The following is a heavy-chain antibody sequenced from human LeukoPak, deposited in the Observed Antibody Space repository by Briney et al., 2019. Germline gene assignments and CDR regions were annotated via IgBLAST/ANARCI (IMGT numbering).Heavy chain of an antibody. Sequence: SETLSLTCTVSGGSISSYYWSWIRQPLGKGLEWIGYIYYSGSTNYNPSLKSRVTMSVDTSKNQFSLKLSSVTAADTAVYYCARSVVAAPADWYFDLWGRGTLVTVSS. CDR1: GGSISSYY. CDR2: IYYSGST. D-gene: IGHD2-15*01. CDR3: ARSVVAAPADWYFDL. V-gene: IGHV4-59*12. J-gene: IGHJ2*01.